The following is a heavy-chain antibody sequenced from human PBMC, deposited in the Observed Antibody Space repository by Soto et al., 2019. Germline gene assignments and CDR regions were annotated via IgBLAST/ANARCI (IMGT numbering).Heavy chain of an antibody. CDR3: ARVVGYDFWSGYHNWFDP. CDR2: INPNSGGT. CDR1: GYTFTGYY. J-gene: IGHJ5*02. Sequence: QVQLVQSGAEVKKPGASVKVSCKASGYTFTGYYMHWVRQATGQGLELIGWINPNSGGTNYAQKFQGRVTMTRETSISTAYMELRRLRSDDTAVYYCARVVGYDFWSGYHNWFDPWGHGTLVTVSS. D-gene: IGHD3-3*01. V-gene: IGHV1-2*02.